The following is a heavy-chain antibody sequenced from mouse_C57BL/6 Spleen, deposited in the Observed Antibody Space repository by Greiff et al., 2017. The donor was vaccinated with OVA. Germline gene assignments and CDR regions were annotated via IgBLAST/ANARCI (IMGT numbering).Heavy chain of an antibody. V-gene: IGHV1-53*01. CDR3: AIVRLPYYFDY. CDR1: GYTFTSYG. D-gene: IGHD2-12*01. Sequence: QVQLQQPGIELVKPGASVKLSCKASGYTFTSYGMHWVKQRPGQGLEWIGNINPSNGGTNYDEKFKSKATLTVDKSSSTAYMQLSSLTAEDAAVCYSAIVRLPYYFDYWGQGAPRTVSS. CDR2: INPSNGGT. J-gene: IGHJ2*01.